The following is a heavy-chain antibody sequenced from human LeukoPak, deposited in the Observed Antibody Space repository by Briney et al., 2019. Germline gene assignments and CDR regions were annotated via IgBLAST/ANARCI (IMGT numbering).Heavy chain of an antibody. Sequence: SETLSLTCTVSGGSISSSSYYWGWIRQPPGKGLEWIGSIYYSGSTYYNPSLKSRVTISVDTSKNQFSLKLSSVTAADTAVYYCARQRGYSSSSDYYYYMDVWGKGTTVTVSS. D-gene: IGHD6-6*01. V-gene: IGHV4-39*01. CDR1: GGSISSSSYY. CDR3: ARQRGYSSSSDYYYYMDV. CDR2: IYYSGST. J-gene: IGHJ6*03.